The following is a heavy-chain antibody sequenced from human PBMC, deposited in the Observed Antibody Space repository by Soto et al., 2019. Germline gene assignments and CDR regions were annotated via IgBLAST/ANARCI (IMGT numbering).Heavy chain of an antibody. CDR2: INPNSGGT. J-gene: IGHJ3*02. D-gene: IGHD3-16*01. Sequence: QVQLVQSGAEVKKPGASVKVSCKASGYTFTGYYMHWVRQAPGQGLEWMGWINPNSGGTNYAQKFQGWVTMTRDTPISPDYMELSRLRSDDTAVYYCARVIGGGDDAFDIWGQGTMVTVSS. CDR3: ARVIGGGDDAFDI. V-gene: IGHV1-2*04. CDR1: GYTFTGYY.